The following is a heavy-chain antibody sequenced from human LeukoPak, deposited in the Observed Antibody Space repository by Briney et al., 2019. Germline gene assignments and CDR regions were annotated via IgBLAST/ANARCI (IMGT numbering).Heavy chain of an antibody. V-gene: IGHV1-69*13. CDR2: IIPIFGTA. CDR3: ARSPCSGGSCYSGGLYWFDP. Sequence: SVKVSCKASGGTFSSYAISWVRQAPGQGLEWMGGIIPIFGTANYAQKFQGRVTITADESTSTAYMELSSLRSEDTAVYYCARSPCSGGSCYSGGLYWFDPWGQGTLVTVSS. D-gene: IGHD2-15*01. J-gene: IGHJ5*02. CDR1: GGTFSSYA.